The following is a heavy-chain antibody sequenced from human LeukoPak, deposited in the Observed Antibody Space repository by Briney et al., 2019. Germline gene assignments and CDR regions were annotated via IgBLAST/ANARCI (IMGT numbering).Heavy chain of an antibody. CDR2: IYYRGDT. Sequence: SETLSLTCTVSGDSISYGGYYWSWIRQHPGKGLEWIGYIYYRGDTHYNPSLRSRVTISVDTSKNQFSLKLNSVTAADTALYYCARLLRSGDVHFDYWGQGTLVTVSS. J-gene: IGHJ4*02. V-gene: IGHV4-31*03. CDR3: ARLLRSGDVHFDY. D-gene: IGHD2-21*01. CDR1: GDSISYGGYY.